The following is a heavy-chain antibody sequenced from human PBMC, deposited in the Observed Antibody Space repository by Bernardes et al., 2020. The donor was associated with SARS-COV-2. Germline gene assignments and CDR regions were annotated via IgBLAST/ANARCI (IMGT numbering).Heavy chain of an antibody. CDR3: ARGRGDDLITGNVMVTAYGMDV. Sequence: GGSLRLSCAASEFTFNTYSMNWVRQAPGKGLEWVAAIDSGSHYIYYADSVKGRFAISRDNAKNSLYLEMNSLRAEDTAVYYCARGRGDDLITGNVMVTAYGMDVWGQGTTVTVSS. CDR2: IDSGSHYI. V-gene: IGHV3-21*06. D-gene: IGHD2-8*01. CDR1: EFTFNTYS. J-gene: IGHJ6*02.